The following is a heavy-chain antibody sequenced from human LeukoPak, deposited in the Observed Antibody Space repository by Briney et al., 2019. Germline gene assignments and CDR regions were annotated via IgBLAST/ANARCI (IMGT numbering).Heavy chain of an antibody. CDR3: ARHNNMITCGGVIALFDAFDI. CDR2: IYPGDSDT. V-gene: IGHV5-51*01. D-gene: IGHD3-16*02. J-gene: IGHJ3*02. CDR1: GYSFTSYW. Sequence: GESLKISCKGSGYSFTSYWIGWVRQMPGKGLEWMGIIYPGDSDTRYSPSFQGQVTISADKSISTAYLQWSSLKASDTAMYYCARHNNMITCGGVIALFDAFDIWGQGTMVTVSS.